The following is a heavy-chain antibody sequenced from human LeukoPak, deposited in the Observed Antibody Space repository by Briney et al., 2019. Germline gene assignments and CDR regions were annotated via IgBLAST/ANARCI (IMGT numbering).Heavy chain of an antibody. CDR3: ARSDQLKWFGDPRRPFYYGMDV. CDR2: IYPGDSET. CDR1: GYSFTSNW. J-gene: IGHJ6*02. D-gene: IGHD3-10*01. Sequence: PGESLKISCKGSGYSFTSNWIGWVRQMPGKGLEWMGIIYPGDSETTYSPSFQGQVTISADKSISTAYLQWSSLKASDTAKYYCARSDQLKWFGDPRRPFYYGMDVWGQGTTVTVSS. V-gene: IGHV5-51*01.